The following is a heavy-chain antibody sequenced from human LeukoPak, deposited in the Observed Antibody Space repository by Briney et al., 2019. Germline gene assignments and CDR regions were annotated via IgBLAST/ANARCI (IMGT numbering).Heavy chain of an antibody. CDR2: IWYDGSNK. V-gene: IGHV3-33*01. Sequence: GGSLRFSCEASGFTFSSYGMHWVRQAPGKGLEGGAVIWYDGSNKYYADSVKGRFTISRDNSKNTLYLQMNSLRAEDTAVYYCARAPSGSYLVDYWGQGTLVTVSS. D-gene: IGHD1-26*01. J-gene: IGHJ4*02. CDR1: GFTFSSYG. CDR3: ARAPSGSYLVDY.